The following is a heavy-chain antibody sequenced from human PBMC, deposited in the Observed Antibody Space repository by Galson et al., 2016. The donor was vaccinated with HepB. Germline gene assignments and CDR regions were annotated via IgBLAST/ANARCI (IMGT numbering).Heavy chain of an antibody. D-gene: IGHD4-17*01. J-gene: IGHJ4*02. CDR2: ISSSSSYI. CDR1: GFTFSSYS. CDR3: ARDGRDYGDFGDY. V-gene: IGHV3-21*01. Sequence: SLRLSCAASGFTFSSYSMNWVRQAPGKGLEWVSSISSSSSYIFYADSVKGRFTISRDNAKNSLYLQMNSLRAEDTAVYYCARDGRDYGDFGDYWGQGTLVTVSS.